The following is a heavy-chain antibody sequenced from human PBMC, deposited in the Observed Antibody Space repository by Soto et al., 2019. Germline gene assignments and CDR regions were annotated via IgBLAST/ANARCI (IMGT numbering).Heavy chain of an antibody. CDR1: GFTVSSNY. Sequence: ESGGGLIQPGGSLRLSCAASGFTVSSNYMSWVRQAPGKGLEWVSVIYSGGSTYYADSVKGRFTISRDNSKNTLYLQMNSLRAEDTAVYYCARGYRYGDYYYGMDVWGQGTTVTVSS. V-gene: IGHV3-53*01. CDR3: ARGYRYGDYYYGMDV. J-gene: IGHJ6*02. CDR2: IYSGGST. D-gene: IGHD5-18*01.